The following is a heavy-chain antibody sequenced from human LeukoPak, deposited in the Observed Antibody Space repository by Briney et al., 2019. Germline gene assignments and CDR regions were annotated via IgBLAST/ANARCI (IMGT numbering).Heavy chain of an antibody. V-gene: IGHV4-34*01. CDR2: INHSGST. J-gene: IGHJ3*02. Sequence: SSETLSLTCTVSGGSISSYYWSWIRQPPGKGLEWIGEINHSGSTNYNPSLKSRVTISVDTSKNQFSLKLSSVTAADTAVYYCARFGSGSYSYAFDIWGQGTMVTVSS. D-gene: IGHD3-10*01. CDR1: GGSISSYY. CDR3: ARFGSGSYSYAFDI.